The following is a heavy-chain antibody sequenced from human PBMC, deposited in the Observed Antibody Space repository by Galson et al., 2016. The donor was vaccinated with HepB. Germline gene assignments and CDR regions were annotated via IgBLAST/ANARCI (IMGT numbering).Heavy chain of an antibody. J-gene: IGHJ5*02. Sequence: SETLSLTCTVSGGSINSDYWSWIRQPPGKGLEWIGCIHSSGSTKYDPSLKGRVTISIDTSKSEFSLRLRSVTAADTAVYYCARLRGYNRAWWRIDHWGRGTLASVSS. CDR3: ARLRGYNRAWWRIDH. CDR2: IHSSGST. V-gene: IGHV4-4*09. D-gene: IGHD6-19*01. CDR1: GGSINSDY.